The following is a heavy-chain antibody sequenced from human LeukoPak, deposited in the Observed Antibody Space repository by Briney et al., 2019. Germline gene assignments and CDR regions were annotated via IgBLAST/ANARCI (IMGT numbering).Heavy chain of an antibody. D-gene: IGHD3-10*01. V-gene: IGHV3-66*01. CDR3: AREPYGSGTHYFDY. CDR1: GFTVSSNY. CDR2: IFSGGNT. Sequence: GGSLRLSCAASGFTVSSNYMSWVRQAPGKGLEWVSVIFSGGNTYYADSVKGRFTTSRDNSKNTLYLQMNSLRAEDTAVYYCAREPYGSGTHYFDYWGQGTLVTVSS. J-gene: IGHJ4*02.